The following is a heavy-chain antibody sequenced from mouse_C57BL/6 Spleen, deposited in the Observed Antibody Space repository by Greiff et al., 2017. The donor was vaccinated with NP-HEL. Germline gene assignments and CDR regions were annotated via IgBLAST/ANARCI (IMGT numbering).Heavy chain of an antibody. CDR3: ARRGAQAPYFDY. V-gene: IGHV1-59*01. Sequence: QVQLLQPGAELVRPGTSVKLSCAASGFTFTSYWMSWVQQSPGQGLEWIGVIGPSGSYTNYTQKLKGKVTFTVDKTSSTAYMQLSSLTSEDATVYYCARRGAQAPYFDYWGKGTTLTVSS. CDR2: IGPSGSYT. CDR1: GFTFTSYW. J-gene: IGHJ2*01. D-gene: IGHD3-2*02.